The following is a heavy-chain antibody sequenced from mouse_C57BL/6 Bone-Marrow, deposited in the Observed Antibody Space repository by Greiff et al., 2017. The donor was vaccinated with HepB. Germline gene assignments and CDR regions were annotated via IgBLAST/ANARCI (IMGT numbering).Heavy chain of an antibody. D-gene: IGHD2-1*01. Sequence: QVQLQQSGAELVRPGTSVKMSCKASGYTFTNYWIGWAKQRTGHGREWIGDIYPGGGYTNYNEKFKGKATLTADKSSSTAYMQFSSLTSEDSAIYYCARGRGNYNWYFDVWGTGTTVTVSS. CDR2: IYPGGGYT. CDR1: GYTFTNYW. V-gene: IGHV1-63*01. J-gene: IGHJ1*03. CDR3: ARGRGNYNWYFDV.